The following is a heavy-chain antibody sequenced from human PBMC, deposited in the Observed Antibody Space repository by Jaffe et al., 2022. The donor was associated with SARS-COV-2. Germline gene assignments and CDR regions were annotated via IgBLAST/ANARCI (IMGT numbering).Heavy chain of an antibody. CDR2: ISSSSSYI. CDR1: GFTFSNYN. CDR3: ARVDFDSSGYGFDY. D-gene: IGHD3-22*01. Sequence: EVQLVESGGGLVKPGGSLRLSCAASGFTFSNYNMNWVRQAPGKGLEWVSSISSSSSYIYYPDSLRGRFTISRDNAKNSLFLQMNSLRAEDTAVYYCARVDFDSSGYGFDYWGQGTLVTVSS. J-gene: IGHJ4*02. V-gene: IGHV3-21*01.